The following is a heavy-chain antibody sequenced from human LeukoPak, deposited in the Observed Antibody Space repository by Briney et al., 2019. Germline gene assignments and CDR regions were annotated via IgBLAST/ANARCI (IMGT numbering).Heavy chain of an antibody. CDR1: GFTFGDYA. CDR3: TRSMASNAFDI. D-gene: IGHD2/OR15-2a*01. CDR2: IRSKAYGGTT. J-gene: IGHJ3*02. V-gene: IGHV3-49*04. Sequence: GGSLRLSCTASGFTFGDYAVSWVRQAPGKGLEWVGFIRSKAYGGTTEYAASVKGRFTISRDDSKSIAYLQMNSLKTEDTAVYYCTRSMASNAFDIWGQGTMVTVSS.